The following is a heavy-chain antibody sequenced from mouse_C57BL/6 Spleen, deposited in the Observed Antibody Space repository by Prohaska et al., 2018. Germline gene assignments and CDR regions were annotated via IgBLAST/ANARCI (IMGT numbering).Heavy chain of an antibody. D-gene: IGHD2-2*01. CDR1: GYTFTDYY. J-gene: IGHJ4*01. Sequence: QVQLQQSGPELVKPGASVKISCKASGYTFTDYYINWVKQRPGQGLEWIGWIFPGSGSTYYNEKFKGKATLTVDKSSSTAYMLLSSLTSEDSAVYFCARRYGYDGDGYAMDYWGQGTSVTVSS. CDR3: ARRYGYDGDGYAMDY. CDR2: IFPGSGST. V-gene: IGHV1-75*01.